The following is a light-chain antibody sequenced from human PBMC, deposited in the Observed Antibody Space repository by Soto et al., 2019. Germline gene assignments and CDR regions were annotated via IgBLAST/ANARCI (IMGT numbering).Light chain of an antibody. V-gene: IGKV1-5*03. Sequence: DIQMTQSPSSLSASVGDRVVITCRASQGINSGLAWYQQKPGKAPQRLIYRASFSQSGVPPRFSGSGSGTEFTLTITSLQPDDFATYFCQQYNSYPYTFGGGTKVEIQ. CDR1: QGINSG. CDR3: QQYNSYPYT. J-gene: IGKJ4*01. CDR2: RAS.